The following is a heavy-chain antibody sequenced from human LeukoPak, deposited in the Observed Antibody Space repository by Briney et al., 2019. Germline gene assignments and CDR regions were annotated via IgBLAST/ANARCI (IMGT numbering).Heavy chain of an antibody. Sequence: SETLSLTCTVSGGSISSSSYYWGWVRQPPGKGLEWIGSIYYSGSTYYNPSLKSRVTISVDTSKNQFSLKLSSVTAADTAVYYCAREEHYGSGSYFFDFWGQGTLVTVSS. J-gene: IGHJ4*02. D-gene: IGHD3-10*01. CDR2: IYYSGST. CDR1: GGSISSSSYY. CDR3: AREEHYGSGSYFFDF. V-gene: IGHV4-39*07.